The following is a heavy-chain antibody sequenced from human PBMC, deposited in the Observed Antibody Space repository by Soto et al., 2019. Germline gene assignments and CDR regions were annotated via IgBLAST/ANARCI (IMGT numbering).Heavy chain of an antibody. CDR1: GGSISSSSYY. Sequence: QLQLQESGPGLVKPSETLSLTCTVSGGSISSSSYYWGWIRQPPGQGLEWLGTMYYSGNTYYNPSLQSRVTISVDTSKNQFSLKLSSVTAADTSVYYCARHPLVTDTFDIWGQGTMVTVSS. J-gene: IGHJ3*02. CDR2: MYYSGNT. D-gene: IGHD2-21*02. CDR3: ARHPLVTDTFDI. V-gene: IGHV4-39*01.